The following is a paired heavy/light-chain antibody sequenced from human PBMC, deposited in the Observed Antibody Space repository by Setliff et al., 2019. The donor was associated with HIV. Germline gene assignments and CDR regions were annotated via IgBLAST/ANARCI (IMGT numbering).Light chain of an antibody. CDR2: DAS. CDR3: QQRSNWPPLT. J-gene: IGKJ4*01. Sequence: EIVLTQSPATLSLSPGERATLSCRASQSVSSYLAWYQQKPGQAPRLLIYDASNRATGIPARFRGSGSGTNFTLTISSLEPEDFAVYYCQQRSNWPPLTFGGGTNVEIK. V-gene: IGKV3-11*01. CDR1: QSVSSY.
Heavy chain of an antibody. CDR1: GFTFSDYY. D-gene: IGHD4-17*01. Sequence: QVHLVESGGGLVKPGGSLRLSCAASGFTFSDYYMSWIRQAPGKGLEWISYISSRGTTMYYADSVKGRFNISRDNAKNSLYLQMNSLRAEDTAVYYCARDKFDDDWGGLDYGVDWGQGTLVTVSS. CDR3: ARDKFDDDWGGLDYGVD. J-gene: IGHJ4*02. CDR2: ISSRGTTM. V-gene: IGHV3-11*01.